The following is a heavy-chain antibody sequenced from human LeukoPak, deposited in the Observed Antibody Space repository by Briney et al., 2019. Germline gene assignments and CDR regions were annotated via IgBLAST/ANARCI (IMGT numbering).Heavy chain of an antibody. D-gene: IGHD3-3*01. Sequence: ASVKVSCKASENTFTNYYMHWVRQAPGQGLEWMGWINPNSGGTNYAQKFQGRVTMTRDTSISTAYMELSRLRSDDTAVYYCARDRRITIFGVVTLSPYWGQGTLVTVSS. J-gene: IGHJ4*02. CDR3: ARDRRITIFGVVTLSPY. CDR2: INPNSGGT. V-gene: IGHV1-2*02. CDR1: ENTFTNYY.